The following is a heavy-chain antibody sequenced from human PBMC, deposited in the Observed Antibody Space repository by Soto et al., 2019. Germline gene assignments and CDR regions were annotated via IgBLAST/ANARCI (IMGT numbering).Heavy chain of an antibody. Sequence: GGSLRLSCAASGFTFSSYGMHWVRQAPGKGLEWVAVIWYDGSNKYYADSVKGRFTISRDNSKNTLYLQMNSLRAEDTAVYYCARDWHQNGDYGSFDYWGQGTLVTVSS. CDR2: IWYDGSNK. CDR1: GFTFSSYG. V-gene: IGHV3-33*01. D-gene: IGHD4-17*01. J-gene: IGHJ4*02. CDR3: ARDWHQNGDYGSFDY.